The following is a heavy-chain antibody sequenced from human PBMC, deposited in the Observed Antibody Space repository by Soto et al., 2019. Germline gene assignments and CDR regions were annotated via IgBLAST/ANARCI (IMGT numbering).Heavy chain of an antibody. J-gene: IGHJ4*02. CDR2: ISAYTGNT. D-gene: IGHD4-17*01. V-gene: IGHV1-18*01. CDR3: ARSPSPDTVTNYFDY. Sequence: QVQLVQSGAEVKKPGASVKVSCKASGYTFTSYGLTWVRQAPGQGLEWMGWISAYTGNTNYAQKLQGRVTMTTDTSTSTAYMERRSLRSDDTAVYYCARSPSPDTVTNYFDYWGQGTLVTVSS. CDR1: GYTFTSYG.